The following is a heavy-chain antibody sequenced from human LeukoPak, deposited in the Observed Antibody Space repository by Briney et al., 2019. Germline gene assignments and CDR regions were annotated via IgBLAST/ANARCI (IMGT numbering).Heavy chain of an antibody. V-gene: IGHV4-59*01. J-gene: IGHJ5*02. D-gene: IGHD1-1*01. Sequence: SETLSLTCTVSGGSISSYYWSWIRQPPGKGLEWIGYIYYSGSTNYNPSLKSRVTISVDTSKNQFSLKLSSVTAADTAAYYCARGGWNAAGFGPWGQGTLVTVSS. CDR1: GGSISSYY. CDR3: ARGGWNAAGFGP. CDR2: IYYSGST.